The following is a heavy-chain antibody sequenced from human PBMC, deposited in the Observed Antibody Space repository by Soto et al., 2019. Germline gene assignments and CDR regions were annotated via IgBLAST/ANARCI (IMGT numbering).Heavy chain of an antibody. J-gene: IGHJ4*02. Sequence: AGGSLRLSCAASGFTFSSYGMHWVRQAPGKGLEWVAVISYDGSNKYYADSVKGRFTISRDNSKNTLYLQMNSLRAEDTAVYYCAHHGYSYGYDYWGQGTLVTVSS. CDR2: ISYDGSNK. D-gene: IGHD5-18*01. CDR3: AHHGYSYGYDY. V-gene: IGHV3-30*03. CDR1: GFTFSSYG.